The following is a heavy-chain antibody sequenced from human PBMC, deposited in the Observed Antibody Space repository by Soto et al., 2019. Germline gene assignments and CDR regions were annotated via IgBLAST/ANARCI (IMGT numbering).Heavy chain of an antibody. D-gene: IGHD6-13*01. CDR2: IIPIFGTA. V-gene: IGHV1-69*13. CDR1: GGTFSSYA. CDR3: ARAKNPVSQQLDRREPINYYYYYGMDV. J-gene: IGHJ6*02. Sequence: ASVKVSCKASGGTFSSYAISWVRQAPGQGLEWMGGIIPIFGTANYAQKFQGRVTITADESTSTAYMELSSLRSEDTAVYYCARAKNPVSQQLDRREPINYYYYYGMDVWGQGTTVTVSS.